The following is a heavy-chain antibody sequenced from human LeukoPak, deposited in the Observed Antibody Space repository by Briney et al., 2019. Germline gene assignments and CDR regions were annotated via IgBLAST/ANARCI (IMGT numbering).Heavy chain of an antibody. CDR2: INHSGST. CDR3: ARQWYYYDSSGYYGGPPSCYFDY. V-gene: IGHV4-34*01. J-gene: IGHJ4*02. CDR1: GGSFSGYY. D-gene: IGHD3-22*01. Sequence: SETLSLTCAVYGGSFSGYYWSWIRQPPGKGLEWIGEINHSGSTNYNPSLKSRVTISVDTSKNQFSLKLSSVTAADTAVYYCARQWYYYDSSGYYGGPPSCYFDYWGQGTLVTVSS.